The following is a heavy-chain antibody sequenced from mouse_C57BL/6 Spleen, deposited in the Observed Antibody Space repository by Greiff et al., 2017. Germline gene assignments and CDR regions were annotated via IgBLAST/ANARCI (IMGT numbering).Heavy chain of an antibody. J-gene: IGHJ3*01. Sequence: VQLQQSGAELVRPGTSVKVSCKASGYAFTNYLIEWVKQRPGQGLEWIGVINPGSGGTNYTEKFKGKATLTADKSSSTAYMQLSSLTSEDSAVYFCARSGGNYVWFAYWGQGTLVTVSA. CDR2: INPGSGGT. CDR3: ARSGGNYVWFAY. CDR1: GYAFTNYL. V-gene: IGHV1-54*01. D-gene: IGHD2-1*01.